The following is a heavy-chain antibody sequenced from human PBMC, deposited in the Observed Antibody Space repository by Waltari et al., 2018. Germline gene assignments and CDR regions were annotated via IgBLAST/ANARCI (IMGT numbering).Heavy chain of an antibody. V-gene: IGHV4-38-2*01. J-gene: IGHJ4*02. CDR2: IYQSGST. Sequence: QVQLHESGPGLVKSSETLSLTGAVSGYSISRGYYWGWSRQPPGKGLEWIGTIYQSGSTYYNPSLKSRITISLDTSKNQFSLKLNSVTAADTAVYYCARHQVGGRDFEYWGQGTLVTVSS. CDR1: GYSISRGYY. D-gene: IGHD1-26*01. CDR3: ARHQVGGRDFEY.